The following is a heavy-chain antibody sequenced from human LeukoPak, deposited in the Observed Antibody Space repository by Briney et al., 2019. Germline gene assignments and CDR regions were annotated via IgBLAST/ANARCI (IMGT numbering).Heavy chain of an antibody. CDR2: ISGSGGST. V-gene: IGHV3-23*01. CDR1: GFTFSSYA. D-gene: IGHD3-3*01. Sequence: PGGSLRLSCAASGFTFSSYAMSWVRQAPGKGLEWVSGISGSGGSTYYADSVKGRFTISRDNSKNTLYLQMNSLRAEDTAVYYCAKDPRRGTIFGVVIPNNWFDPWGQGTLVTVSS. J-gene: IGHJ5*02. CDR3: AKDPRRGTIFGVVIPNNWFDP.